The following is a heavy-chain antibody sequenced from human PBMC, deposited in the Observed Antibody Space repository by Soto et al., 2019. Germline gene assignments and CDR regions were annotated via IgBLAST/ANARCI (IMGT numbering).Heavy chain of an antibody. V-gene: IGHV4-30-4*01. D-gene: IGHD3-10*01. CDR2: IYYSGST. J-gene: IGHJ4*02. CDR3: ATIKLGSNRLDY. Sequence: QVQLQESGPGLVKPSQTLSLTCTVSGGSISSGDYYWSWVRQPPGKGLEWIGYIYYSGSTYYNPSLKSRVTISVDTSKNHFSLKLSSVTAADTAVYYCATIKLGSNRLDYWGQGTLVTVSS. CDR1: GGSISSGDYY.